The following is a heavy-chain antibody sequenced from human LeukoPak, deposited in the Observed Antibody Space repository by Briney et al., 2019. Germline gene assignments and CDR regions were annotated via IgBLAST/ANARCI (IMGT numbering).Heavy chain of an antibody. V-gene: IGHV3-21*01. J-gene: IGHJ4*02. D-gene: IGHD2-21*02. Sequence: KSGGSLRLSCAASGFTFSSYSMNWVRQAPGKGLEWVSSISSSSSYIYYADSVKGRFTISRDNAKNSLYLQMNSLRAEDTAVYYCARYPPYCGGDCPLDYWGQGTLVTVSS. CDR3: ARYPPYCGGDCPLDY. CDR1: GFTFSSYS. CDR2: ISSSSSYI.